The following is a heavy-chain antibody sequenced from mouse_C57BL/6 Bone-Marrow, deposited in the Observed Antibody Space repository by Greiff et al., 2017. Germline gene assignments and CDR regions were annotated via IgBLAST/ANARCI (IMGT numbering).Heavy chain of an antibody. J-gene: IGHJ4*01. CDR3: AKIGHSKYGMDY. D-gene: IGHD3-1*01. V-gene: IGHV2-5*01. Sequence: QVQLQQSGPGLVQPSQSLSITCTVSGFSLTSYGVHWVRQSPGKGLEWLGVIWPGGSTDYNAAFMSRMSITKENSKSQVFFKMNSLQADDTAIYYCAKIGHSKYGMDYWGQGTSVTVSS. CDR1: GFSLTSYG. CDR2: IWPGGST.